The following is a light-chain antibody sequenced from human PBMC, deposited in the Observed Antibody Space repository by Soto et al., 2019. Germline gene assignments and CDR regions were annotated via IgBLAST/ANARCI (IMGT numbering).Light chain of an antibody. CDR1: SSDVGANNY. V-gene: IGLV2-8*01. CDR2: EVT. J-gene: IGLJ1*01. CDR3: SSYAGTNRV. Sequence: QPALTQPPSASGSPGQSVTISCTGTSSDVGANNYVSWYQQHPGKAPKLMIYEVTKRPSGVPDRFSGSKSGNTVSLTVSGLQAEDEADYYCSSYAGTNRVFGTGTKVTVL.